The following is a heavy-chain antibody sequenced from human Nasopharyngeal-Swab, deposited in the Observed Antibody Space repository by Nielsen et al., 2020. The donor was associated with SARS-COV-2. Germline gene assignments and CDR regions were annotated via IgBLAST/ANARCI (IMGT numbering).Heavy chain of an antibody. CDR2: TYYRSKWYN. V-gene: IGHV6-1*01. CDR1: GDSVSSNSAA. D-gene: IGHD3-16*01. Sequence: SETLSLTCAISGDSVSSNSAAWNWIRQSPSRGLEWLGRTYYRSKWYNDYAVFVKSRITINPHTSKNQFSLQLNSVTPEDTAVYYCARDNYDYVWGRRYYFDYWGQGTLVTVSS. J-gene: IGHJ4*02. CDR3: ARDNYDYVWGRRYYFDY.